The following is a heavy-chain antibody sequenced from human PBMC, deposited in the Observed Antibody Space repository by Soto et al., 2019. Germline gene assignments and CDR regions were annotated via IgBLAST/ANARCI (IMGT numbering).Heavy chain of an antibody. CDR3: ARRDGSGGSCDFDY. V-gene: IGHV4-39*02. J-gene: IGHJ4*02. CDR1: GASISSPNY. Sequence: QVQLQESGPGLVRPSETLSLTCTVSGASISSPNYWGWVRQPPGKGLEWIGSLDYSGSTHYNPSLESRVTLSMDTSRTHFSLRLNSVPAADTAMYFCARRDGSGGSCDFDYWGQGTLVAVSA. CDR2: LDYSGST. D-gene: IGHD2-15*01.